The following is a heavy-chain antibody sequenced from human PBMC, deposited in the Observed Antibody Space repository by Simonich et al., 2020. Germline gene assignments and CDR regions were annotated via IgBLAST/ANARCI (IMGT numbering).Heavy chain of an antibody. Sequence: EVQLVESGGGLVQPGRSLRLSCAASGFTFDDYAMHWVRQAPVKGREGVSGISWNSGCIGYADSVKGRFTISRDNAKNSLYLQMNSLRAEDTALYYCAKDIAAAGAEYFQHWGQGTLVTVSS. V-gene: IGHV3-9*01. CDR3: AKDIAAAGAEYFQH. D-gene: IGHD6-13*01. CDR2: ISWNSGCI. J-gene: IGHJ1*01. CDR1: GFTFDDYA.